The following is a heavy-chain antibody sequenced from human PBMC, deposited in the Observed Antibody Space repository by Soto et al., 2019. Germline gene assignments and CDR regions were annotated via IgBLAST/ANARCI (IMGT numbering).Heavy chain of an antibody. CDR1: GGSISSGGYY. V-gene: IGHV4-31*03. CDR2: IYYSGTT. J-gene: IGHJ3*02. Sequence: SETLSLTCTVSGGSISSGGYYWSWIRQHPGKGLEWIGYIYYSGTTYYNPSLKSRVTISVDTSKNQFSLKLSSVTAADTAVYYCASYQHSYAFDIWGQGTMVTVSS. D-gene: IGHD2-2*01. CDR3: ASYQHSYAFDI.